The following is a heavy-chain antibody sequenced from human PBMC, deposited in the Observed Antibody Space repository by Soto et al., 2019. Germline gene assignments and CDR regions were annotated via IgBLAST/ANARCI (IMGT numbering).Heavy chain of an antibody. CDR2: IYYSGST. Sequence: PSETLSLTCTVSGGSISSSSYYWGWIRQPPGKGLEWIGSIYYSGSTYYNPSLKSRVTISVDTSKNQFSLKLSSVTAADTAVYYCARQWKAGYSSITPPNWFDPWGQGTLVTVSS. D-gene: IGHD6-13*01. V-gene: IGHV4-39*01. CDR3: ARQWKAGYSSITPPNWFDP. CDR1: GGSISSSSYY. J-gene: IGHJ5*02.